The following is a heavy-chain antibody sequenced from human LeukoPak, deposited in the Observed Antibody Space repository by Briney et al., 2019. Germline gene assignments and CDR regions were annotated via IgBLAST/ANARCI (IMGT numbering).Heavy chain of an antibody. CDR3: AKGAAAGLVDWFDP. CDR2: ITGRGDET. Sequence: GGSLRLSCAASGFIFSNYALMWVRQAPGKGLEWVSSITGRGDETFCADSVKGRFSLSRDNSKNMLYLQMYSLGAEDTAIYYCAKGAAAGLVDWFDPWGQGTLVTVSS. V-gene: IGHV3-23*01. D-gene: IGHD6-13*01. J-gene: IGHJ5*02. CDR1: GFIFSNYA.